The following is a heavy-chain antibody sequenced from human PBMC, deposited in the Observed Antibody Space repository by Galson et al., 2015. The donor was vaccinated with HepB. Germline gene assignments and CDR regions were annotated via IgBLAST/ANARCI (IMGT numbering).Heavy chain of an antibody. CDR3: AKDGPVERTGYQLDY. D-gene: IGHD3/OR15-3a*01. CDR1: GFTFRSYA. CDR2: ITHSGGGT. V-gene: IGHV3-23*01. J-gene: IGHJ4*02. Sequence: LRLSCAASGFTFRSYAMAWVRQAPGKGLEWVSTITHSGGGTHYADSVKGRFTISRDNSYNTLHLQMDSLRDEDTAVYYCAKDGPVERTGYQLDYRGQGTPVTVSA.